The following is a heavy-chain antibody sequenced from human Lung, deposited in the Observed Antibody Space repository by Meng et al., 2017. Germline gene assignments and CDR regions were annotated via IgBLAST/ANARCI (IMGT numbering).Heavy chain of an antibody. Sequence: VQLHKYGQGLGKPSQTPSLTCAISGDSVTSKRAAWSWIRQSPSRALEWLARTYYWSQLSSDHAPYVRSRISINADKSKIQFCLHLNSLTPEATAVYDCTGVGHKNWFDYWGQGTLVTVSS. J-gene: IGHJ5*01. CDR1: GDSVTSKRAA. D-gene: IGHD2-21*01. CDR2: TYYWSQLSS. V-gene: IGHV6-1*01. CDR3: TGVGHKNWFDY.